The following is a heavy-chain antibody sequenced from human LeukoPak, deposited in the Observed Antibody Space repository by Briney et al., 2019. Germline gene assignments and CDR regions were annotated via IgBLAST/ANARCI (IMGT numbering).Heavy chain of an antibody. Sequence: GGSLRLSCAASGFTFSSYEMNWVRQAPGRGLEWVLYISSSGSTINFTDSVKGRFTISRDNAKNSLFLQMNSLRAEDTAVYYCARVTYLLGAQPLDYWGQGTLVTVSS. CDR1: GFTFSSYE. V-gene: IGHV3-48*03. CDR2: ISSSGSTI. D-gene: IGHD1-26*01. CDR3: ARVTYLLGAQPLDY. J-gene: IGHJ4*02.